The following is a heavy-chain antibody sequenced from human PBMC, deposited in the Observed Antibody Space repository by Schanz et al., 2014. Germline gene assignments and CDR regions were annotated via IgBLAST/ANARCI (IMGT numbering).Heavy chain of an antibody. CDR2: IATSSSTR. CDR3: ASGVPVSSLQKGLQF. D-gene: IGHD3-10*01. Sequence: EVRLVESGGGLVQPGGSLRLSCEASGFDFNSYSMNWVRQVPGKGLEWLSYIATSSSTRHYADSVKGRVTISRDNAKNSVSLQMRRLRVEDTAVYYCASGVPVSSLQKGLQFWGRGTLVIVSS. CDR1: GFDFNSYS. V-gene: IGHV3-48*01. J-gene: IGHJ1*01.